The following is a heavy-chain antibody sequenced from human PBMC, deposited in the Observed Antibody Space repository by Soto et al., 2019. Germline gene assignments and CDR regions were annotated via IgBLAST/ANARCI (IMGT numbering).Heavy chain of an antibody. CDR3: GSSGYPAGLYY. V-gene: IGHV3-15*01. D-gene: IGHD3-22*01. CDR2: IKSKTDGGTT. J-gene: IGHJ4*02. Sequence: GGSMKLSCAASGLTFSNAWMSWVRQAPGKGLEWVGRIKSKTDGGTTDYAAPVKGRFTISRDDSKNTLYLQMNSLKTEDTAVYYCGSSGYPAGLYYWGQGTLVTVSS. CDR1: GLTFSNAW.